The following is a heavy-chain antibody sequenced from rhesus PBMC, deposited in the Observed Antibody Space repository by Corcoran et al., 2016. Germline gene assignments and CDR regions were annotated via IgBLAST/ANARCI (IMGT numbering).Heavy chain of an antibody. Sequence: QVQLQESGPGLVKPSETLSLTCAVSGYSISSNYWSWIRQPPGKGLEWIGYIYGSSGSTYYNPSPNIRLPLSSATSKLPFCLKLSSETAADTALYYCASPYCTGSGCHGLFGYWVQGVMVTVSS. D-gene: IGHD2-21*01. V-gene: IGHV4S11*01. J-gene: IGHJ4*01. CDR2: IYGSSGST. CDR1: GYSISSNY. CDR3: ASPYCTGSGCHGLFGY.